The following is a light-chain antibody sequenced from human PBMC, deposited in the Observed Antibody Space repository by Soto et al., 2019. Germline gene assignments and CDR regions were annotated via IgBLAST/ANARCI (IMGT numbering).Light chain of an antibody. V-gene: IGKV1-39*01. CDR2: GTS. J-gene: IGKJ4*01. Sequence: DLQITQTPSSLSAAVGDPAAPTCPSSQSICRYLNWYQQKPGKAPEFLIYGTSNLRSGVPSRFSGSGSGTDFTLTISSLQVEDFATYYCQQSYNTPLTFGGGTKVDIK. CDR3: QQSYNTPLT. CDR1: QSICRY.